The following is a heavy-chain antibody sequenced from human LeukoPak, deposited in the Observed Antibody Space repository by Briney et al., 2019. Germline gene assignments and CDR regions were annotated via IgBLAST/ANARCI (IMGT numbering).Heavy chain of an antibody. D-gene: IGHD6-6*01. CDR3: ATSSSSSSWGFDY. J-gene: IGHJ4*02. CDR1: GFTFDDYA. Sequence: GRSLRLSCAASGFTFDDYAIHWVRQAPGKGLEWVSGISWNSGSIGYADSVKGRFTISRDNAKNSLYLQMNSLRAEDTALYYCATSSSSSSWGFDYWGQGTLVTVSS. V-gene: IGHV3-9*01. CDR2: ISWNSGSI.